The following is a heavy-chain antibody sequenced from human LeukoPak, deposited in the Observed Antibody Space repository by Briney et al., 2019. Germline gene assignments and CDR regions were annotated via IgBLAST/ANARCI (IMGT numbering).Heavy chain of an antibody. J-gene: IGHJ4*02. Sequence: PGGSLRLSCAASGFTFSHFAMSWVRHAPGKGLEWLSAISCSGGTTFYADSVKGRLTISRHNSRNTLFLQMDSLRAEDTAVYFCAKGPTDYYDGSAYYPQFDNWGQGTQVTVSS. D-gene: IGHD3-22*01. CDR2: ISCSGGTT. CDR1: GFTFSHFA. CDR3: AKGPTDYYDGSAYYPQFDN. V-gene: IGHV3-23*01.